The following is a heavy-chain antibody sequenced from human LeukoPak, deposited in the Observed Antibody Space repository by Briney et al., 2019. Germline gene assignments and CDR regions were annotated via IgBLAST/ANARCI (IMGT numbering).Heavy chain of an antibody. CDR1: GFTFSSYW. J-gene: IGHJ4*02. D-gene: IGHD3-10*01. CDR3: ASDREYKYGSGSFDY. V-gene: IGHV3-7*04. Sequence: GGSLRLSCAASGFTFSSYWMSWVRQAPGKGLEWVASIKQDGSEKYYVDSVKGRFTISRDNAKNSLYLQMNSLRAEDTAQYYCASDREYKYGSGSFDYWGQGILVSASS. CDR2: IKQDGSEK.